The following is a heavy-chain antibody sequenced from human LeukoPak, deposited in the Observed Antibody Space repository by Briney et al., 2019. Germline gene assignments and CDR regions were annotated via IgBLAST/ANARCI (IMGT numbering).Heavy chain of an antibody. J-gene: IGHJ4*02. V-gene: IGHV1-2*02. CDR1: GYTFTGYY. D-gene: IGHD3-22*01. Sequence: ASVKVSCKASGYTFTGYYMHWVRQAPGQGLEWMGWINPNSGGTNYAQKFQGRVTMTRDTSISTAYMELSRLRSDDTAVYYCAGNFYFDSSGYYHYWGQGTLVTVS. CDR3: AGNFYFDSSGYYHY. CDR2: INPNSGGT.